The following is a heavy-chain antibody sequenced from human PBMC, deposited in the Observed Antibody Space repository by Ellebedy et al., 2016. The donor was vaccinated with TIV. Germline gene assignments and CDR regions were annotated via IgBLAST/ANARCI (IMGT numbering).Heavy chain of an antibody. CDR3: ARWATGYDQYYFDL. CDR1: GFTISGFE. V-gene: IGHV3-48*03. D-gene: IGHD5-12*01. CDR2: ISRISSTI. Sequence: GESLKISCAASGFTISGFELNWVRQAPGKGLEWISFISRISSTIYYADSVKGRFTVSRDNAKDSLFLQMDSLRAEDTAVYYCARWATGYDQYYFDLWGRGTLVTVSS. J-gene: IGHJ4*02.